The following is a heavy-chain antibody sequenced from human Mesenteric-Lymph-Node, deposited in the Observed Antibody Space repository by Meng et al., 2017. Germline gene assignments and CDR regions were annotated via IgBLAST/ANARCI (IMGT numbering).Heavy chain of an antibody. CDR1: GYTFTSYD. Sequence: ASVKVSCKASGYTFTSYDINWVRQATGQGLEWMGWMNPNSGNTGYAQKFQGRVTMTRNTSISTAYMELSSLRSEDTAVYYCARHMAARFYYYGMDVWGQGTTVTVSS. D-gene: IGHD6-6*01. V-gene: IGHV1-8*01. J-gene: IGHJ6*02. CDR3: ARHMAARFYYYGMDV. CDR2: MNPNSGNT.